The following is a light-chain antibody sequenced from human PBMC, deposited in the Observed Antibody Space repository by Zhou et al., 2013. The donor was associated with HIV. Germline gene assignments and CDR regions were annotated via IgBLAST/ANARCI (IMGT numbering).Light chain of an antibody. CDR3: MQALQTPLT. CDR2: LGS. CDR1: QSLLHSNGFNY. J-gene: IGKJ4*01. V-gene: IGKV2-28*01. Sequence: DIVMTQSPLSLPVTPGEPASISCRSGQSLLHSNGFNYLHWYLQKPGQSPQLLIYLGSDRASGVPDRFSGSGSGTDFTLRISRVEAEDVGVYYCMQALQTPLTFGGGTKVEIK.